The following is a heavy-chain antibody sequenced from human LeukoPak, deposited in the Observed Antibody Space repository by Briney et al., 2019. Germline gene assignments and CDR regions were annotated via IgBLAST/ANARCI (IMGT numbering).Heavy chain of an antibody. V-gene: IGHV3-48*01. J-gene: IGHJ6*03. CDR1: GFRFTSYS. CDR3: AREAASYSSSHYYLYMDV. CDR2: ISRSSSTK. D-gene: IGHD6-6*01. Sequence: GGSLRLSCAASGFRFTSYSMNWVRQAPGKGLEWVAFISRSSSTKYFADSVKGRFTISRDTAKNTLYLQMNSLRAEDTAVYYCAREAASYSSSHYYLYMDVWGKGTTVTVSS.